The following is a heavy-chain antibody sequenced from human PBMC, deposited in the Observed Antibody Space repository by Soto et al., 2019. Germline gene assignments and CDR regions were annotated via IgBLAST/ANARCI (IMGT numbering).Heavy chain of an antibody. D-gene: IGHD3-10*01. Sequence: LSLTCTVSGGSVSSGSYYWSWIRQPPGKGLEWIGYIYYSGSTNYNPSLKSRVTISVDTSKNQFSLKLSSVTAADTAVYYCARGSLEGYYGSGSYYKGPYYYYYGMDVWGQGTTVTVSS. CDR1: GGSVSSGSYY. J-gene: IGHJ6*02. CDR2: IYYSGST. V-gene: IGHV4-61*01. CDR3: ARGSLEGYYGSGSYYKGPYYYYYGMDV.